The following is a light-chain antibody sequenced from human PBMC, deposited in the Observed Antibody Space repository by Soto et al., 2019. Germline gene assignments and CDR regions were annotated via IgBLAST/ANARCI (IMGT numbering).Light chain of an antibody. J-gene: IGKJ4*01. Sequence: DIPMTPSPSSLSASVGDRVTITCQASQDISNYLNWYQQKPGKAPKLLIFDASNVETGVPSMFSGSGSATHFTFTTITLQAEDSATYDWQHYEDLPLTYGGGTKVEI. CDR2: DAS. CDR3: QHYEDLPLT. V-gene: IGKV1-33*01. CDR1: QDISNY.